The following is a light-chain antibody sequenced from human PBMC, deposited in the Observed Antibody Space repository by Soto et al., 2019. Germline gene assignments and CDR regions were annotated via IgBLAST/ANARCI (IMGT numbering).Light chain of an antibody. J-gene: IGLJ1*01. CDR1: FSVVGGYDY. Sequence: VLTQPASVSGSPGQSIAISCTGTFSVVGGYDYVSWYQQHPDKAPKLMIYEVTKRPSGVSNRFSGSKSGNTASLTISGLQPEDEADYYCSSHTSGSTRVFGSGTRSPS. CDR3: SSHTSGSTRV. CDR2: EVT. V-gene: IGLV2-14*01.